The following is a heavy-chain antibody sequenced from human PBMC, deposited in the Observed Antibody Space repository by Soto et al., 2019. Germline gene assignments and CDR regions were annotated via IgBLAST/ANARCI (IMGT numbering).Heavy chain of an antibody. Sequence: EVQLVESGGGLVQPGGSLRLSCAASGFTFSSYWMHWVRQAPGKGLVWVSRIDSDGSTTSYADSVKGRFTISRDNAKNTLYLQMNSLRAEDTAVYSCARVALDDYMDVWGKGTTVTVSS. J-gene: IGHJ6*03. CDR1: GFTFSSYW. CDR2: IDSDGSTT. V-gene: IGHV3-74*01. D-gene: IGHD1-1*01. CDR3: ARVALDDYMDV.